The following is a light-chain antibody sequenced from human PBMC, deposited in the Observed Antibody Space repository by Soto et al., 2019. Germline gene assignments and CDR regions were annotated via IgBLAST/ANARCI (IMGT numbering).Light chain of an antibody. CDR3: SSYTSSSTLGVV. Sequence: QSALTQPASVSGSPGQSITISCTGTSSDVGGYNYVSWYQQHPGKAPKLMIYAVNNRPSGVSGRFSGSKSGNTASLTISGLQAEDEADYYCSSYTSSSTLGVVFGGGTKLTVL. V-gene: IGLV2-14*01. J-gene: IGLJ2*01. CDR1: SSDVGGYNY. CDR2: AVN.